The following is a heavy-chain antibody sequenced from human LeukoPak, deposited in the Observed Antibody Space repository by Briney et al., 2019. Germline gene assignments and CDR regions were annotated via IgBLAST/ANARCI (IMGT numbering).Heavy chain of an antibody. CDR2: INTNTGNP. V-gene: IGHV7-4-1*02. Sequence: ASVKVSCKASGYTFTSYAMNWVRQAPGQGLEWMGWINTNTGNPTYAQGFTGRFVFSLDTSVSTAYLQISSLKAEDTAVYYCARDHCSGGSCYVNWFDPWGQGTLVTVSS. CDR3: ARDHCSGGSCYVNWFDP. J-gene: IGHJ5*02. D-gene: IGHD2-15*01. CDR1: GYTFTSYA.